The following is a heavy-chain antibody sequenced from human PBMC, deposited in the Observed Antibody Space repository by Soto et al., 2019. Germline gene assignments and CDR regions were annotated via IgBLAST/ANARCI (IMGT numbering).Heavy chain of an antibody. Sequence: PVGALRLCWAASGFTLRRYAMTCVRQAPGKGPEWVSTISNSDDGSNKYYADSVKGRFTISRDNSKNTLYLQMNSLRAEDTGVYYCARDGTSITMIPDAFDIWGQGTMVTVSS. CDR1: GFTLRRYA. D-gene: IGHD3-22*01. V-gene: IGHV3-33*08. J-gene: IGHJ3*02. CDR3: ARDGTSITMIPDAFDI. CDR2: ISNSDDGSNK.